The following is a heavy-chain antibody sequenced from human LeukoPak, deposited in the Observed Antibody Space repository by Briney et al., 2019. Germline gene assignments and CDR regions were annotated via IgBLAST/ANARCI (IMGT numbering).Heavy chain of an antibody. CDR1: GFTFSSYG. V-gene: IGHV3-30*18. J-gene: IGHJ6*02. D-gene: IGHD3-10*01. CDR3: AKEGGSGSYYYYYYYGMDV. CDR2: ISYDGSNK. Sequence: GGSLRLSCAASGFTFSSYGMHWVRQAPGKGLEWVAVISYDGSNKYYADSVKGRFTISRDNSKNSLYLQMNSLRAEDTAVYYCAKEGGSGSYYYYYYYGMDVWGQGITVTVSS.